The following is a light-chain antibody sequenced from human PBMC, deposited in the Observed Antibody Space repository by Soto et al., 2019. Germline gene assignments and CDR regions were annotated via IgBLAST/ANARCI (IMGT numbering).Light chain of an antibody. J-gene: IGLJ3*02. CDR1: SSDVGAYNY. V-gene: IGLV2-14*01. CDR3: SSYTTTNTLWV. Sequence: QSVLTQPASVSGSPGQSITISCTGTSSDVGAYNYVSWYQQHPGKAPKLIISEVSDRPSGVSSRFSGSKSGNTASLTISGLQAEDESDYFCSSYTTTNTLWVFGGGTKLTVL. CDR2: EVS.